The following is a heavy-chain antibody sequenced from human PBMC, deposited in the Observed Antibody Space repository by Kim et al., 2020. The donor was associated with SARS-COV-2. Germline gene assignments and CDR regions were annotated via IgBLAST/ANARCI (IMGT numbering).Heavy chain of an antibody. CDR2: INAGNGNT. J-gene: IGHJ5*02. V-gene: IGHV1-3*01. D-gene: IGHD3-22*01. CDR3: ATDYYDSSGYYRYNWFDP. CDR1: GYTFTSYA. Sequence: ASVKVSCKASGYTFTSYAMHWVRQAPGQRLEWMGWINAGNGNTKYSQKFQGRVTITRDTSASTAYMELSSLRSEDTAVYYCATDYYDSSGYYRYNWFDPWGQGTLVTVSS.